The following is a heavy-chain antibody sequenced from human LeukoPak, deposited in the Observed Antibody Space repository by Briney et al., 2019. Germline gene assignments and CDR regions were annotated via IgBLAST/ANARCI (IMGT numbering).Heavy chain of an antibody. D-gene: IGHD2-15*01. CDR1: GFTFSSYW. CDR2: IKQDGSEK. J-gene: IGHJ6*02. V-gene: IGHV3-7*03. CDR3: AKSGYCSGGSCPHYYGMDV. Sequence: GGSLRLSCAASGFTFSSYWMSWVRQAPGKGLEWVANIKQDGSEKYYVDSVKGRFTISRDNAKNSLYLQMNSLRAEDTAVYYCAKSGYCSGGSCPHYYGMDVWGQGTTVTVSS.